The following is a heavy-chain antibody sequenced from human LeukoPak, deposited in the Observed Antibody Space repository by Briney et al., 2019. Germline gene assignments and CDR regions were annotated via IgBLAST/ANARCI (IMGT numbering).Heavy chain of an antibody. V-gene: IGHV4-59*01. Sequence: SETLSFTCTVSRGSISSYYWSWIRQPPGQGLEWIGYIYYSGSTNYNPSLKSRVAISVDTSKNQFSLNLSSVTAADTAVYYCAREGVSAATFDSWGQGTLVTVSS. D-gene: IGHD6-13*01. CDR2: IYYSGST. J-gene: IGHJ4*02. CDR1: RGSISSYY. CDR3: AREGVSAATFDS.